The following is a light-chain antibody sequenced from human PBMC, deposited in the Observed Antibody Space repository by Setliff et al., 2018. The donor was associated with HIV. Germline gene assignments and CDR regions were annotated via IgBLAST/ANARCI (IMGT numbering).Light chain of an antibody. CDR1: TSDIGAFDY. CDR2: EVN. Sequence: QSALTQPPSASGSPGQSVTISCTGTTSDIGAFDYVSWYQQHPGKAPKLIIYEVNQRPSGVPARFSGSKSGNTASLTVSGLQGEDEADYYCASYGGNTPLYVFGTGTKVTVL. V-gene: IGLV2-8*01. CDR3: ASYGGNTPLYV. J-gene: IGLJ1*01.